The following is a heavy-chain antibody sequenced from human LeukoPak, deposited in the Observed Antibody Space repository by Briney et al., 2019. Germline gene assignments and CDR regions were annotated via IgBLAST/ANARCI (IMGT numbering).Heavy chain of an antibody. Sequence: ASVKISCKPSGYTFTDYAINWVRQAPGQGLEYMGWVNTNTGNPTYAQGFTGRFVFSSDSSVSTAYLQISSLKAEDTAVYYCARDPNHYYDSSGYYGDYWGQGTLVTVSS. CDR3: ARDPNHYYDSSGYYGDY. V-gene: IGHV7-4-1*02. J-gene: IGHJ4*02. CDR1: GYTFTDYA. D-gene: IGHD3-22*01. CDR2: VNTNTGNP.